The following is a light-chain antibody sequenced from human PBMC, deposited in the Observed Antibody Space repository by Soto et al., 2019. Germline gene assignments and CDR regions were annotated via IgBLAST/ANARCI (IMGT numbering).Light chain of an antibody. V-gene: IGKV3D-15*01. J-gene: IGKJ4*01. CDR3: QQYDKWPLT. CDR1: QSVDIN. CDR2: GAS. Sequence: EIVMTQSPATLSVSPGERATLSCRASQSVDINLAWYQQKPGQAPRLLIFGASTRATGIQARFSGSGSGTDFTLTISSLQSEDFGVYFCQQYDKWPLTFGGGTKVEIK.